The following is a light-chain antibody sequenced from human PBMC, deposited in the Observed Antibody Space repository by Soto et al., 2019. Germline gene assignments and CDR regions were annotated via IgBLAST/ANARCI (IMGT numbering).Light chain of an antibody. J-gene: IGLJ1*01. CDR1: SSDVGGYNY. CDR2: DAS. V-gene: IGLV2-14*01. CDR3: SSYTSSGTYV. Sequence: QSVLAQPASVPGSPGQSITISCTGTSSDVGGYNYVSWYQQHPGKAPKVMIYDASNRPSGVSNRFSGSKSGNTASLTISGLQAEDEADYFCSSYTSSGTYVFGTGTKVTVL.